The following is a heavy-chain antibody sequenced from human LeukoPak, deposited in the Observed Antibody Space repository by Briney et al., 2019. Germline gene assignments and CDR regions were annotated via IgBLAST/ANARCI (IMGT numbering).Heavy chain of an antibody. D-gene: IGHD3-22*01. CDR1: GYTFTSYG. CDR3: ARDSPLWMIVVVTDDAFDI. V-gene: IGHV1-18*01. J-gene: IGHJ3*02. CDR2: ISAYNGNT. Sequence: GASVKVSCKASGYTFTSYGISWVRQAPGQGLEWMGWISAYNGNTNYAQKLQGRVTMTTDTSTSTAYMELRSLRSDDTAMYYCARDSPLWMIVVVTDDAFDIWGQGTMVTVSS.